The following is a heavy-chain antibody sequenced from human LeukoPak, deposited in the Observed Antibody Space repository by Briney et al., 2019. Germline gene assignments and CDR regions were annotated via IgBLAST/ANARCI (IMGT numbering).Heavy chain of an antibody. CDR3: ARLPSGSYYGYYYYYMDV. CDR1: GDSISYFY. J-gene: IGHJ6*03. CDR2: INHSGST. V-gene: IGHV4-34*01. D-gene: IGHD1-26*01. Sequence: SETLSLTCSVSGDSISYFYWSWIRQPPGKGLEWIGEINHSGSTNYNPSLKSRVTISVDTSRNQFSLKLSSVTAADTAVYYCARLPSGSYYGYYYYYMDVWGKGTTVTISS.